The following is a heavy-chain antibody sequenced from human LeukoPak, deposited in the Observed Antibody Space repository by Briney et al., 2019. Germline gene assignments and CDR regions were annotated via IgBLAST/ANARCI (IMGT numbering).Heavy chain of an antibody. Sequence: GGSLRLSCAASGFTFSYFYMTWIRQAPGKGLEWVSYISSSGSTIYYADSVKGRFTISRDNAKNSLYLQMNSLRAEDTAVYYCSRSVVAATETFDYWGQGTLVTVSS. CDR1: GFTFSYFY. CDR2: ISSSGSTI. CDR3: SRSVVAATETFDY. V-gene: IGHV3-11*04. J-gene: IGHJ4*02. D-gene: IGHD2-15*01.